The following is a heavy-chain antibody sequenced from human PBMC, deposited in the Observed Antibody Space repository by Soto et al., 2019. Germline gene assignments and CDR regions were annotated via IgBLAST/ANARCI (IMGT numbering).Heavy chain of an antibody. V-gene: IGHV3-23*01. CDR3: AKSYYYDSSGYSGYDAFDI. Sequence: PGGSLRLSCAASGFTFGTYAMSWVRQAPGKGLEWVSTISDSGGRTYNADSVKGRFTISRDNSKNTLYLQMNSLRAEDTAVYYCAKSYYYDSSGYSGYDAFDIWGQGTMVTVSS. CDR2: ISDSGGRT. CDR1: GFTFGTYA. D-gene: IGHD3-22*01. J-gene: IGHJ3*02.